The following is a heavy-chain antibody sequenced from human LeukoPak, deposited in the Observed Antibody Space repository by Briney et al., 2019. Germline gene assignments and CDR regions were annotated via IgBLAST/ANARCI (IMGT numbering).Heavy chain of an antibody. D-gene: IGHD2-2*01. Sequence: SVKVSCKASGGTFSSYAISWVRQAPGQGLEWMGGIIPIFGTANYAQKFQGRVTITADESTSTAYMELSSLRSEDTAVYYCARYRNYIVVVPAAMAYYYYGMDVWGQGTTVTVSS. J-gene: IGHJ6*02. V-gene: IGHV1-69*13. CDR1: GGTFSSYA. CDR3: ARYRNYIVVVPAAMAYYYYGMDV. CDR2: IIPIFGTA.